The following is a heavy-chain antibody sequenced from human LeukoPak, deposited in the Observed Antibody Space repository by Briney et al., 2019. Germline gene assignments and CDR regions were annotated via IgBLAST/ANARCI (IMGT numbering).Heavy chain of an antibody. CDR2: ISWNSNSI. V-gene: IGHV3-9*01. Sequence: PGGSLRLSCAASGFTFDDYAMHWVRQTPGKGLEWVSGISWNSNSISYEDSVKGRFTISRDNAKNSLYLQMNSLRPEDTALYYCAKNIYSGGCSNCLDYWGHGTLVTVSS. D-gene: IGHD6-13*01. J-gene: IGHJ4*01. CDR1: GFTFDDYA. CDR3: AKNIYSGGCSNCLDY.